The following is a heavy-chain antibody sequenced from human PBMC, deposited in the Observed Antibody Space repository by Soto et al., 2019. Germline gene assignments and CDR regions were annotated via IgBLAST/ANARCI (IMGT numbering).Heavy chain of an antibody. D-gene: IGHD3-3*01. CDR2: INPSGGST. CDR1: GYTFTSYY. V-gene: IGHV1-46*01. J-gene: IGHJ6*02. CDR3: ARENGTYYDFWSGYYDGGMDV. Sequence: ASVTVSCTASGYTFTSYYMHWVRQAPGQGLEWMGIINPSGGSTSYAQKFQGRVTMTRDTSTSTVYMELSSLRSEDTAVYYCARENGTYYDFWSGYYDGGMDVWGQGTTVTVSS.